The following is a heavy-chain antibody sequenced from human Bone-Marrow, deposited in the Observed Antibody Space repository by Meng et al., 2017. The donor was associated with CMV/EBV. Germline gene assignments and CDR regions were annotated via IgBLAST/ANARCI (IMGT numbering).Heavy chain of an antibody. V-gene: IGHV3-30*02. CDR3: ARDPRNSIFGVLDV. CDR1: GFTFSNYG. CDR2: MRYDGSNK. Sequence: SCKASGFTFSNYGMHWVRQAPGKGLEWVAFMRYDGSNKYYADSVKGRFTISRDNSKNTLFLQMNSLRADDSAVYYCARDPRNSIFGVLDVWGQGTTVTVSS. D-gene: IGHD3-3*01. J-gene: IGHJ6*02.